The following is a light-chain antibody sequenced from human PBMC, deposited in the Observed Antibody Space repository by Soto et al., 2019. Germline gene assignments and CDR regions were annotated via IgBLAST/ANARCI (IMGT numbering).Light chain of an antibody. CDR3: QQDSGPPTT. V-gene: IGKV3-20*01. CDR2: GAS. CDR1: QHVSSSY. J-gene: IGKJ5*01. Sequence: EIIINQTPSAHSLSPEDGAVLCGRAAQHVSSSYLAWYQQKPGQAPRLLIYGASTRATGIPDRFSGSGSGTDFTLTITRLEPEDSAVYFCQQDSGPPTTFGQGTRLEIK.